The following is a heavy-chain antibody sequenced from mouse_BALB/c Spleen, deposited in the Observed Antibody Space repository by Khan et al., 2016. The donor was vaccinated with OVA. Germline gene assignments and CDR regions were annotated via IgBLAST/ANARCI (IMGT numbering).Heavy chain of an antibody. CDR2: INTYTGEP. CDR1: GYTFTNYG. CDR3: ARMKPYWYFDL. J-gene: IGHJ1*01. Sequence: QIQLVQSGPELKKPGETVKISCKASGYTFTNYGMNWVKQAPGKGLKWMGWINTYTGEPTSADDFKGRFAFSLETSASTAYLQINNLKNEDTAKDLCARMKPYWYFDLWGAGTTVTVSS. V-gene: IGHV9-3-1*01.